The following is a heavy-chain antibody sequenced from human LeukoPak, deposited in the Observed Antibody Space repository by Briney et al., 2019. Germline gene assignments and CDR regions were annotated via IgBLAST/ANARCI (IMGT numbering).Heavy chain of an antibody. D-gene: IGHD2-8*02. CDR3: ARESAGSLHDSTAAFHY. J-gene: IGHJ4*02. Sequence: PAETLSLTCTVSGGSISSSSYYWGWIRQPPGKGLEWIAYGHHSESSNYNPSFRSRVTIPVDTSRNQFSLRLTSVTAADTAVYYCARESAGSLHDSTAAFHYWGQGILVIVSS. CDR1: GGSISSSSYY. V-gene: IGHV4-61*05. CDR2: GHHSESS.